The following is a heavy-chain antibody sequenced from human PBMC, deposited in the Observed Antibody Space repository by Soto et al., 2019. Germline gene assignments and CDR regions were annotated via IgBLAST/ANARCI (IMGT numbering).Heavy chain of an antibody. D-gene: IGHD1-1*01. CDR1: GFTFSTYD. CDR2: ITTTSRYI. Sequence: EVQLVESGGGLVKPGGSLRLSCAASGFTFSTYDMNWVRQAPGKGLEWVSSITTTSRYIYYGDSVRGRFTISRDNARNSLFLQMDGLRAEDTAVYYCARSGTAPMLRHNWFDPWGQGTLVTVSS. V-gene: IGHV3-21*01. J-gene: IGHJ5*02. CDR3: ARSGTAPMLRHNWFDP.